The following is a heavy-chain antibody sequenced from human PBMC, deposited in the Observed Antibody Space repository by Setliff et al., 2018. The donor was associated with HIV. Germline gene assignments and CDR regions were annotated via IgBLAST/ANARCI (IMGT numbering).Heavy chain of an antibody. D-gene: IGHD1-26*01. J-gene: IGHJ4*02. CDR1: GFTFSDYY. Sequence: GESLKISCTASGFTFSDYYMSWVRQAPGKGLEWVANIKEDGSETFYVDSVKGRFTMSRDNAKNLVYLEMNSLKVEDTAVYYCARDATRGGDFDFWGQGTLVTVSS. CDR3: ARDATRGGDFDF. CDR2: IKEDGSET. V-gene: IGHV3-7*01.